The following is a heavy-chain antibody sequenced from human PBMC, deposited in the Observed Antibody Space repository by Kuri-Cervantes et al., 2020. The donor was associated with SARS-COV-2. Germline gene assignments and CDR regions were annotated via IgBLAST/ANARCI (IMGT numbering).Heavy chain of an antibody. CDR3: ASPIYCSSTSCYLGRSHDAFDI. V-gene: IGHV3-9*01. J-gene: IGHJ3*02. Sequence: SLKISCAASGFTFDDYAMHWVRQAPGKGLEWVSGISWNSGSIGYADSVKGQFTISRDNAKNSLYLQMNSLRAEDTAVYYCASPIYCSSTSCYLGRSHDAFDIWGQGTMVTVSS. CDR2: ISWNSGSI. CDR1: GFTFDDYA. D-gene: IGHD2-2*01.